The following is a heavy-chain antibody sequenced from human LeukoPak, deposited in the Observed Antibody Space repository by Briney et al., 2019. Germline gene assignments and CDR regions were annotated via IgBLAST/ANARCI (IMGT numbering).Heavy chain of an antibody. D-gene: IGHD6-13*01. CDR3: XXDRGSSWPKRYYYMDV. CDR2: IHYSGST. CDR1: GGSISSSSYY. Sequence: PSETLSLTCTVSGGSISSSSYYWGWIRQPPGKGLEWIGSIHYSGSTYYNPSLKSRVTISVDTSKNQFSLKLSSVTAADTAVYXXXXDRGSSWPKRYYYMDVWGKGTTVTVSS. J-gene: IGHJ6*03. V-gene: IGHV4-39*07.